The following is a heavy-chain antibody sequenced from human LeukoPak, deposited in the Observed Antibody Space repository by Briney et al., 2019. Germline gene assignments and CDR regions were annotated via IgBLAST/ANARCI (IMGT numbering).Heavy chain of an antibody. D-gene: IGHD2-2*01. Sequence: SQTLSLTCTGSGGSISSGSYYWRWIRQPAGKGLEWIARIYTSGSTNYNPSLKSRVTISVDTSKNQFSLKLSSVTAADTAVYYCARASVGGYCSSTSCHMGYYYYYMDVWGKGTTVTVSS. CDR2: IYTSGST. J-gene: IGHJ6*03. V-gene: IGHV4-61*02. CDR3: ARASVGGYCSSTSCHMGYYYYYMDV. CDR1: GGSISSGSYY.